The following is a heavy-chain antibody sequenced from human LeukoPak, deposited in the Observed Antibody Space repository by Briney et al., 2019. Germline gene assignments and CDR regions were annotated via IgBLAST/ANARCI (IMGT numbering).Heavy chain of an antibody. CDR2: INQDGGEK. V-gene: IGHV3-7*03. Sequence: GGSLRLSCAASGITFSRFWMSWVRQAPGKGLQWVANINQDGGEKHYVDSVKGRFTISRDNAKNSLYLQMSNLRAEDTAVYFCARGGGLDVWGQGATVTVSS. CDR3: ARGGGLDV. J-gene: IGHJ6*02. D-gene: IGHD3-16*01. CDR1: GITFSRFW.